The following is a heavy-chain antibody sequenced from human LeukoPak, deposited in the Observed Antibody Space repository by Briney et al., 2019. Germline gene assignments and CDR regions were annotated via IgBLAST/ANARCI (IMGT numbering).Heavy chain of an antibody. CDR3: SNKRDY. V-gene: IGHV3-7*01. CDR1: GFTFSSHW. CDR2: TNEAGSGQ. Sequence: GGSLRLSCTASGFTFSSHWMTWVRQAPGKGLEWVANTNEAGSGQNYVGSVKGRFTVSRDNAKNSLYLQMDSLRVEDTAIYYCSNKRDYWGQGTLVTVSS. J-gene: IGHJ4*02.